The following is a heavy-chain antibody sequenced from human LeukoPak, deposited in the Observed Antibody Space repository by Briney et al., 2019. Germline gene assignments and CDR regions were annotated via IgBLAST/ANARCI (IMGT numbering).Heavy chain of an antibody. V-gene: IGHV4-34*01. CDR2: INAGGST. J-gene: IGHJ5*02. CDR1: GGSFSGYF. CDR3: ARGSGVLPNWFDP. D-gene: IGHD3-10*01. Sequence: SETLSLTCAVYGGSFSGYFWSWIRQSPGRGLEWIGEINAGGSTNYNPSLKSRVTISLDTSKNQFSLNLTSATAADTAVYYCARGSGVLPNWFDPWGQGTLVSVSS.